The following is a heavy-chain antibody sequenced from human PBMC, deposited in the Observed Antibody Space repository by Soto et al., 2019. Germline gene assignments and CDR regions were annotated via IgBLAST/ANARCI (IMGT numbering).Heavy chain of an antibody. J-gene: IGHJ6*03. CDR3: ARDGRAGYGYYYYYMDV. Sequence: PGGSLRLSCAASGFTFSSYAMSWVRQAPGKGLEWVAPIWCDGSNTYYADSVKGRFTISRDNSKNTLYLEMNNLRADDTAVYYCARDGRAGYGYYYYYMDVWGTGTTVTVSS. D-gene: IGHD5-18*01. V-gene: IGHV3-33*08. CDR2: IWCDGSNT. CDR1: GFTFSSYA.